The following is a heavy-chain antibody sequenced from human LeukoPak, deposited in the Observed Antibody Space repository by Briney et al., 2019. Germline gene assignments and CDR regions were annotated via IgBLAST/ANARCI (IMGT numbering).Heavy chain of an antibody. V-gene: IGHV3-30*03. CDR2: ISYDGSNK. Sequence: PGRSLRLSCAASGFTFSSYGMHWVRQAPGKGLEWVAVISYDGSNKYYADSVKGRFTISRDNSKNTLYLQMNSLRAEDTAVYYCARGLSDSSSLYYYYGMDVWGQGTTVTVSS. CDR3: ARGLSDSSSLYYYYGMDV. D-gene: IGHD6-6*01. CDR1: GFTFSSYG. J-gene: IGHJ6*02.